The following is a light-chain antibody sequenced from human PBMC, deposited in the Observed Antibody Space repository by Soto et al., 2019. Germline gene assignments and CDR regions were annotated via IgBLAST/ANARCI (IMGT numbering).Light chain of an antibody. CDR1: SSDVGRYNL. CDR3: CSYAGSSTPYV. Sequence: QSALTHPASVSGSPGQSITISCTGTSSDVGRYNLVSWYQQHPGKAPKLMIYEVSKRPSGVSNRFSGSKSGNTASLTISGLQAEDEADYYCCSYAGSSTPYVFGTGTKVTVL. CDR2: EVS. J-gene: IGLJ1*01. V-gene: IGLV2-23*02.